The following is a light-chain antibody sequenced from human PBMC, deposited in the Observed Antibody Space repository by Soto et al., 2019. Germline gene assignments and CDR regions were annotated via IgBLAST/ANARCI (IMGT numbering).Light chain of an antibody. Sequence: EVVMTQSPANLSVSPGERATLSCRASQSVSTKLAWYQQKPGQAPRLLIYATSTRAAGIPARFSGSGSGTEFTLTLSSLQSEDFAVYYCQQYNYWPPWTFGPGTKVEIK. CDR3: QQYNYWPPWT. J-gene: IGKJ1*01. V-gene: IGKV3-15*01. CDR2: ATS. CDR1: QSVSTK.